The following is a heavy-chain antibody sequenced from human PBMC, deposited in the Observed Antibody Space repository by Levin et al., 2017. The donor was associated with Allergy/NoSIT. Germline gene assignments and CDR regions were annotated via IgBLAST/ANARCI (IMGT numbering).Heavy chain of an antibody. Sequence: SETLSLTCTVSGGSISSGSYYWSWIRQPAGKGLEWIGRIYTSGSTNYNPSLKSRVTISVDTSKNQFSLKLSSVTAADTAVYYCARDVTGPIYDSYYFDYWGQGTLVTVSS. CDR3: ARDVTGPIYDSYYFDY. CDR1: GGSISSGSYY. CDR2: IYTSGST. D-gene: IGHD3-22*01. J-gene: IGHJ4*02. V-gene: IGHV4-61*02.